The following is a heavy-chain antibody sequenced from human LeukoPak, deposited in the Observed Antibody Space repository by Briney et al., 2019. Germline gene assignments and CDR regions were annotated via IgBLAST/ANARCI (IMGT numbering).Heavy chain of an antibody. D-gene: IGHD6-13*01. CDR3: AQTRTAAGHYYGMDV. J-gene: IGHJ6*02. Sequence: VASVKVSCKASGYTFTSYAIQWVRQAPGQRLEWMGWINAGHGNTKYSQKFQGRVTITRDTSASTAYMELSSLRSEDTAVYYCAQTRTAAGHYYGMDVWGQGTTVTVSS. CDR1: GYTFTSYA. CDR2: INAGHGNT. V-gene: IGHV1-3*01.